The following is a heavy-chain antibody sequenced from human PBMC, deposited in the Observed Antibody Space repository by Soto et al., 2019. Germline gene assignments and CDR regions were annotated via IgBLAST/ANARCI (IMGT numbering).Heavy chain of an antibody. CDR3: ARDRGTDDDYFDY. V-gene: IGHV3-30*03. CDR1: GFTFSGYG. J-gene: IGHJ4*02. D-gene: IGHD3-10*01. CDR2: VSYDGSIK. Sequence: PGGSLRLSCAASGFTFSGYGMHWVRQAPGKGLEWVAVVSYDGSIKYYADSVKGRFTISRDNFKNTLYLQMNSLRAEDTAVYYCARDRGTDDDYFDYWGQGTLVTVSS.